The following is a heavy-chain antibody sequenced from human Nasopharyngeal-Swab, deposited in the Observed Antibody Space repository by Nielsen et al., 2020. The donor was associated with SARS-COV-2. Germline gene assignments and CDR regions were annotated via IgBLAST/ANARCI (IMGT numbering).Heavy chain of an antibody. D-gene: IGHD4-17*01. J-gene: IGHJ4*02. Sequence: GVLKISCAASGFTFSSYGVSWVRQAPGKGLEWVSIIFSTGSPIYYADSVKGRFTISRDNSKNTLYLQMNSLRAEDTAVYYCAKMARAVTKYYFDYWGQGALVTVSS. V-gene: IGHV3-23*03. CDR3: AKMARAVTKYYFDY. CDR2: IFSTGSPI. CDR1: GFTFSSYG.